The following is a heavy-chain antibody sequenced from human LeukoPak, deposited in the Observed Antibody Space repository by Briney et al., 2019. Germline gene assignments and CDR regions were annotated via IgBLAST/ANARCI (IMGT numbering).Heavy chain of an antibody. CDR1: GGTFSSYA. D-gene: IGHD2-15*01. V-gene: IGHV1-69*01. Sequence: SVKVSCKASGGTFSSYAISWVRQAPGQGLEWMGGIIPIFGTANYAQKFQGRVTITADESTSTAYMELSSLRSEDTAVYYCARDRRCSGGSCAPRPYYYYYGMDVWGQGTTVTVSS. CDR3: ARDRRCSGGSCAPRPYYYYYGMDV. J-gene: IGHJ6*02. CDR2: IIPIFGTA.